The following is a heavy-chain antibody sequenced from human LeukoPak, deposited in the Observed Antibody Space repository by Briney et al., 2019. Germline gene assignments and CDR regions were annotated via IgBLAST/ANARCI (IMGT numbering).Heavy chain of an antibody. Sequence: SETLSLTCTVSGDSISSNCWSWIWQPPGKGLEWIGYISNSGSTKYNPSLTTRAPISVDTSKNLFSLKLTSMTAADTAVYYCARCRHEFGDNGFTSWG. CDR3: ARCRHEFGDNGFTS. D-gene: IGHD1-1*01. CDR1: GDSISSNC. J-gene: IGHJ5*01. CDR2: ISNSGST. V-gene: IGHV4-59*01.